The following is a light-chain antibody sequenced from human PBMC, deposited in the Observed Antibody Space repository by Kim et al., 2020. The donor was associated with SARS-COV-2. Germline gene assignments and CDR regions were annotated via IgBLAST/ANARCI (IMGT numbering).Light chain of an antibody. V-gene: IGLV3-19*01. CDR1: RLRTYY. CDR2: AEK. Sequence: AVVHTVRITCHGDRLRTYYANLFPQKSGQASVLVIYAEKNRPSGIPDRFSGSRSGYTASLTITGAQAEYDADYYCNSRATSANPVVFCAETQLTVL. J-gene: IGLJ2*01. CDR3: NSRATSANPVV.